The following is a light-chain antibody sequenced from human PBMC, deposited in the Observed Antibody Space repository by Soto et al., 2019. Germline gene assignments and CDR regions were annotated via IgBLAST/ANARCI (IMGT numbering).Light chain of an antibody. J-gene: IGLJ2*01. Sequence: QSALTQPRSVSGSPGQSVTISCTGTSSDVGGYNYVSWYQQHPGKAPKLMIYDVSKRPSVVPDRFSGYTSGNTASLTISGLQAEDEADYYCCAYAGIYTLVFGGGTKLTVL. CDR3: CAYAGIYTLV. CDR1: SSDVGGYNY. V-gene: IGLV2-11*01. CDR2: DVS.